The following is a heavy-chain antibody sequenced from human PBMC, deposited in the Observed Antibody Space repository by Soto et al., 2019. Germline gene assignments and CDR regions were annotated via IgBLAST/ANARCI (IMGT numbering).Heavy chain of an antibody. CDR3: VRDQKYFRVNGNWFDS. CDR1: GYTFTHFY. CDR2: ISPHNFNT. J-gene: IGHJ5*01. V-gene: IGHV1-18*01. Sequence: ASVKVSCKASGYTFTHFYITWVRQAPGQGLEWMGAISPHNFNTDFAQKFQGSVTLTTDTSTNTAYMELRSLRSDDTAIYYCVRDQKYFRVNGNWFDSWGQGTLVTAPQ. D-gene: IGHD2-2*01.